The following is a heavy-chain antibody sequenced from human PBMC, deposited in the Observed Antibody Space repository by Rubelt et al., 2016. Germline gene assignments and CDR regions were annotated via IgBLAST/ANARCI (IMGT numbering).Heavy chain of an antibody. CDR1: GGSISRSTYY. J-gene: IGHJ3*02. CDR2: ISHSGST. CDR3: ATSPKLEDAFDI. Sequence: QVQLQESGPGLVKPSETLSLTCTVSGGSISRSTYYWGWIRQPPGKGLEWIGEISHSGSTTYNPSLKSRVTVSVDTSKNQFSLKVSSVTAADTAVYYCATSPKLEDAFDIWGQGTMVTVSS. V-gene: IGHV4-39*07. D-gene: IGHD3-10*01.